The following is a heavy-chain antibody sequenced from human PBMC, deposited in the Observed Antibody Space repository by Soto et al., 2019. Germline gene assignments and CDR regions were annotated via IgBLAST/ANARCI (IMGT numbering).Heavy chain of an antibody. CDR2: IYYSGST. J-gene: IGHJ6*02. CDR1: GGSISSSSYY. D-gene: IGHD6-13*01. CDR3: ARPGTGMDV. V-gene: IGHV4-39*01. Sequence: ETLSLTCTVSGGSISSSSYYWGWIRQPPGKGLEWIGSIYYSGSTYYNPSLKSRVTISVDTSKNQFSLKLSSVTAADTAVYYCARPGTGMDVCGQGTTVTVSS.